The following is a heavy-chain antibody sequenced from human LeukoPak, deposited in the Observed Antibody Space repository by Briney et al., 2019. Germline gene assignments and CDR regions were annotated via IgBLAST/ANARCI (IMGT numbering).Heavy chain of an antibody. Sequence: GGSLRLSCAASGFTFSSYWMSWVRQAPGKGLEWVANIKQDGSEKYYVDSVKVRFTISRDNAKNSLYLQMNSLRAEDTAVYYCARVEGGWYGYSLVDYWGQGTLVTVSS. CDR1: GFTFSSYW. CDR2: IKQDGSEK. D-gene: IGHD6-19*01. J-gene: IGHJ4*02. CDR3: ARVEGGWYGYSLVDY. V-gene: IGHV3-7*01.